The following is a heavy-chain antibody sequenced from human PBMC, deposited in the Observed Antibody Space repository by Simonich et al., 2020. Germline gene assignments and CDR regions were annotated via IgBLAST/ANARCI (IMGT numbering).Heavy chain of an antibody. CDR1: GFTFSSYE. D-gene: IGHD4-17*01. CDR2: SSISGRTK. J-gene: IGHJ4*02. Sequence: EVQLVESGGGLVQPGGSLRLSCAASGFTFSSYEMNWVRQAPGKGLEWLSFSSISGRTKSYTDSVKSRFTISRDNAKNSLYLQMNSLRAEDTAVYYCARHYYGDYYFDYWGQGTLVTVSS. V-gene: IGHV3-48*03. CDR3: ARHYYGDYYFDY.